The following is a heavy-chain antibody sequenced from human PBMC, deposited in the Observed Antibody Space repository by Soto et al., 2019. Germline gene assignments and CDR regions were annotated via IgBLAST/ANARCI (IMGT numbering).Heavy chain of an antibody. V-gene: IGHV4-59*01. J-gene: IGHJ6*02. Sequence: SETLSLTCTVSGGSISSYYWSWIRQPPGKGLEWIGYIYYSGSTNYNPSLKSRVTISVDTSKNQFSLKLSSVTAADTAVYYCARGGFYYGSGSYYRIDPYDYYGLDVWGQGTTVTVSS. CDR3: ARGGFYYGSGSYYRIDPYDYYGLDV. CDR2: IYYSGST. CDR1: GGSISSYY. D-gene: IGHD3-10*01.